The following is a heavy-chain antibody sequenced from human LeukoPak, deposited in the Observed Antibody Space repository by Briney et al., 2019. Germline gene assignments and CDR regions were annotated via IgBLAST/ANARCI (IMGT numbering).Heavy chain of an antibody. Sequence: SQTLSLTCTVSGGSISSGGYYWSWIRQHPGEGLGWIGYIYYSGSTYYNPSLKSRVTISVDTSKNQFSLKLSSVTAADTAVYYCARDNGDYVDYWGQGTLVTVSS. CDR1: GGSISSGGYY. J-gene: IGHJ4*02. CDR2: IYYSGST. V-gene: IGHV4-31*03. CDR3: ARDNGDYVDY. D-gene: IGHD4-17*01.